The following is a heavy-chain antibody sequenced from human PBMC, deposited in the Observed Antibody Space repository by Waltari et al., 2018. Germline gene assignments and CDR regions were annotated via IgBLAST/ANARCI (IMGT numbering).Heavy chain of an antibody. CDR1: GFTFSDYY. Sequence: QVQLVESGGGLVKPGGSMTLSCAASGFTFSDYYLSWIRQVPGKGLEWVSNISSSGTTIYYADSGKGRFTISRDNAKSSLYLQINSLRAEDTAVYYCARVRYSYFDYWGRGTLVTVSP. CDR2: ISSSGTTI. CDR3: ARVRYSYFDY. J-gene: IGHJ4*02. V-gene: IGHV3-11*01. D-gene: IGHD5-18*01.